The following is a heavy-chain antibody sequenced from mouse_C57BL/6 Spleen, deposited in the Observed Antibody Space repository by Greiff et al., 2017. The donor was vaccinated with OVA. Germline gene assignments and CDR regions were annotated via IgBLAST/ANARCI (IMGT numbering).Heavy chain of an antibody. V-gene: IGHV1-39*01. J-gene: IGHJ4*01. D-gene: IGHD1-1*01. CDR1: GYSFTDYN. Sequence: VHVKQSGPELVKPGASVKISCKASGYSFTDYNMNWVKQSNGKSLEWIGVINPNYGTTSYNQKFKGKATLTVDQSSSTAYMQLNSLTSEDSAVYYCARPSPGGSSYDYAMDYWGQGTSVTVSS. CDR3: ARPSPGGSSYDYAMDY. CDR2: INPNYGTT.